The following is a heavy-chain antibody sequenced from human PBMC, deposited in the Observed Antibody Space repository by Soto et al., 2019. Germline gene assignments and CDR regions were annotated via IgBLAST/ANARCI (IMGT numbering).Heavy chain of an antibody. CDR3: ARDYNSSGDY. D-gene: IGHD6-19*01. J-gene: IGHJ4*02. V-gene: IGHV4-39*01. Sequence: QLQLQESGPGLVKPSETLSLTCTVSGGSISTSSYFWGWIRQPPGKGLEWIGSIYYSGSTYYNPSLKSRVTISVDTSKNQFSLKLSSVTAADTAVYYCARDYNSSGDYWGQGTLVTVSS. CDR1: GGSISTSSYF. CDR2: IYYSGST.